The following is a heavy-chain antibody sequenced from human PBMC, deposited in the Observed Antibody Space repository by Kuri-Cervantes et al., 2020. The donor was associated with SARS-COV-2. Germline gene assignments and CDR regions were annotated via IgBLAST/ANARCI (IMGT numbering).Heavy chain of an antibody. CDR1: GFTFSSYS. V-gene: IGHV3-30*03. Sequence: GGSLRLSCAASGFTFSSYSMSWVRQAPGKGLEWVAVISYDGSNKYYADSVKGRFTISRDNSKNTLYLQMNSLRAEDTAVYYCARDGKYYDFWSGYSAAPLFYYYYYMDVWGKGTTVTVSS. CDR2: ISYDGSNK. J-gene: IGHJ6*03. CDR3: ARDGKYYDFWSGYSAAPLFYYYYYMDV. D-gene: IGHD3-3*01.